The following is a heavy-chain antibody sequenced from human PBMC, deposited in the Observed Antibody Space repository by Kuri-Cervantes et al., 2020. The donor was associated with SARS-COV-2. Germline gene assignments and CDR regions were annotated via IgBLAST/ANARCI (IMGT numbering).Heavy chain of an antibody. V-gene: IGHV3-30*18. Sequence: GESLKISCAASGFTFSSYAMSWVRQAPGKGLEWVAFISYDGNNKKCIASGKGRYTISRDNSHNKLYLQMRSLRPEDTAMDYCAKDGAGAHDFWGQGTLVTVSS. CDR2: ISYDGNNK. CDR1: GFTFSSYA. J-gene: IGHJ4*02. D-gene: IGHD4/OR15-4a*01. CDR3: AKDGAGAHDF.